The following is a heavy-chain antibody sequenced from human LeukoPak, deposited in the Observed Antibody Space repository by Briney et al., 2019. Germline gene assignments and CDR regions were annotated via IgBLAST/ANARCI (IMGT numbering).Heavy chain of an antibody. CDR3: ARVPYYDFQADAFDI. V-gene: IGHV6-1*01. J-gene: IGHJ3*02. Sequence: SQTLSLTCAISGDSVSANGAAWNWIRQSPSRGLEWLGRTYYRPKWYNDYAVSVKSRITINPDTSKNQFSLQLNSVTPEDTAVYYCARVPYYDFQADAFDIWGQGTMVTVSS. CDR2: TYYRPKWYN. CDR1: GDSVSANGAA. D-gene: IGHD3-3*01.